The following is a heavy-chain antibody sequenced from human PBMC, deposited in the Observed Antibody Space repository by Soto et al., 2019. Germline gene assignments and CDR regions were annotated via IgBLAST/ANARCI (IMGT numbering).Heavy chain of an antibody. Sequence: SLRLSCAASGFTFDDYAMHWVRQAPGKGLEWVSGISWNSGSIGYADSVKGRFTISRDNAKNSLYLQMNSLRAEDTALYYCAKATYYDILTGPNFDIWGQGTMVTVSS. J-gene: IGHJ3*02. CDR1: GFTFDDYA. V-gene: IGHV3-9*01. CDR2: ISWNSGSI. D-gene: IGHD3-9*01. CDR3: AKATYYDILTGPNFDI.